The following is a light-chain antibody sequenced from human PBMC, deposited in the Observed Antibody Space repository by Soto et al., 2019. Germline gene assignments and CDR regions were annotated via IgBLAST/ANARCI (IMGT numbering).Light chain of an antibody. Sequence: QSALTQPASVSGSPGQSITISCTGTSSDVGGYNYVSWYQQHLGKAPKPMIYDVSNRPSGVSNRFSGSKSGNTGSLTISVLQAEDEADCYCSSYTSSSTLVVFGGGTKLTVL. CDR1: SSDVGGYNY. CDR2: DVS. CDR3: SSYTSSSTLVV. V-gene: IGLV2-14*01. J-gene: IGLJ2*01.